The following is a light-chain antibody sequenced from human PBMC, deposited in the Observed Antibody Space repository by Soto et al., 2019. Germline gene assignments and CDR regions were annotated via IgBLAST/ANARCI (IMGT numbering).Light chain of an antibody. J-gene: IGLJ1*01. CDR1: SSDVGGYNY. CDR2: AVT. V-gene: IGLV2-14*01. CDR3: SSYTSSSTL. Sequence: ALTQPASVSGSPGQSITISCTGTSSDVGGYNYVSWYQQHPGKAPKLMIYAVTDRPSGVSSRFSGSKSANTASLTISGLQAEDEADYYCSSYTSSSTLFGTGTKVTVL.